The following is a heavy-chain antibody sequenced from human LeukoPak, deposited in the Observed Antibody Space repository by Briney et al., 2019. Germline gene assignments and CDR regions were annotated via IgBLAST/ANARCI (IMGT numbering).Heavy chain of an antibody. V-gene: IGHV3-9*01. Sequence: GGSLRLSCAASGFTFDDYAMHWVRQAPGKGLEWVSGISWNSGSIGYADSVKGRFTISRDNAKNSLYLQMNSLRAEDTALYYCAKGPIGIAVAGYYFDHWGQGTLVTVSS. D-gene: IGHD6-19*01. J-gene: IGHJ4*02. CDR3: AKGPIGIAVAGYYFDH. CDR2: ISWNSGSI. CDR1: GFTFDDYA.